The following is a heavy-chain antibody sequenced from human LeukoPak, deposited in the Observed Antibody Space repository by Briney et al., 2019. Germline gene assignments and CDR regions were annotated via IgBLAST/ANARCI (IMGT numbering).Heavy chain of an antibody. CDR2: IYYSGST. V-gene: IGHV4-30-4*01. J-gene: IGHJ3*02. Sequence: SETLSLTCTVSGGSISSGDYYWSWIRQPPGKGLEWIGYIYYSGSTYYNPSLKSRVTISVDTSKNQFSLKLSSVTAADTAVYYCATAVRQITMVRGVIGAFDIWGQGTMATVSS. D-gene: IGHD3-10*01. CDR1: GGSISSGDYY. CDR3: ATAVRQITMVRGVIGAFDI.